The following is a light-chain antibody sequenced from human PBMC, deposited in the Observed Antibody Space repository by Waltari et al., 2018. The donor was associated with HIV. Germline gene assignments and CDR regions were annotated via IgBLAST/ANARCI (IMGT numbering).Light chain of an antibody. CDR3: YSSDSSGNYYV. Sequence: SYELTQPPSVSVSPGQTARITCSGDALPKKYAYWYQQKSGQAPILIMYDDDKRPSGIPERISGSSSGTMATLTISGAQVEDEADYYCYSSDSSGNYYVFGTGTKVTVL. CDR2: DDD. V-gene: IGLV3-10*01. J-gene: IGLJ1*01. CDR1: ALPKKY.